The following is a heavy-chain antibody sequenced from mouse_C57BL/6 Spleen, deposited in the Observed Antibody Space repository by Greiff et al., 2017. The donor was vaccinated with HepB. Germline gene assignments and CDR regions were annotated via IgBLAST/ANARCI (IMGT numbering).Heavy chain of an antibody. V-gene: IGHV1-69*01. CDR3: ARYAPYYYGSSYDAMDY. D-gene: IGHD1-1*01. CDR2: IAPSDSYT. CDR1: GYTFTSYW. Sequence: QVQLQQPGAELVMPGASVKLSCKASGYTFTSYWMHWVKQRPGQGLEWIGEIAPSDSYTNYNQKFKGKSTLTVDKSSRTAYMQLSSLTSEDSAVYYCARYAPYYYGSSYDAMDYWGQGTSVTVSS. J-gene: IGHJ4*01.